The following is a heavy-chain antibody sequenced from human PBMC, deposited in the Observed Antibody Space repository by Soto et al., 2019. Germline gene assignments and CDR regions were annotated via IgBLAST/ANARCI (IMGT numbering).Heavy chain of an antibody. Sequence: GGSLRLSCAASGFTFSSYSMTWVRQAPGKGLEWVSSISSSSSYIYYADSVKGRFTISRDNAKNSLYLQMNSLRAEDTAVYYCARGHTKYQMLMGGMDVWGQGTTVTVSS. D-gene: IGHD2-2*01. CDR3: ARGHTKYQMLMGGMDV. J-gene: IGHJ6*02. CDR2: ISSSSSYI. CDR1: GFTFSSYS. V-gene: IGHV3-21*01.